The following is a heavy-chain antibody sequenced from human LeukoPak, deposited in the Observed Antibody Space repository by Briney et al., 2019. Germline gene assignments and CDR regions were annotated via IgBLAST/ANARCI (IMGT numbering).Heavy chain of an antibody. V-gene: IGHV3-30-3*01. J-gene: IGHJ4*02. CDR2: ISYDGSNK. D-gene: IGHD2-15*01. CDR3: AREGRAYCFDY. Sequence: GGSLRLSCAASGFTFSSYAMHWVRQAPGKGLEWVAVISYDGSNKYYADSVKGRFTISRDNSKNTLYLQMNSLRAEDTAVYYCAREGRAYCFDYWGQGTLVTVSS. CDR1: GFTFSSYA.